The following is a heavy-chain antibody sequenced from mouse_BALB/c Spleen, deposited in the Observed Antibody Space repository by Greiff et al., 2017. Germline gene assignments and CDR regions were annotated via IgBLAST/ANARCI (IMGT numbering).Heavy chain of an antibody. V-gene: IGHV5-17*02. CDR2: ISSGSSTI. D-gene: IGHD1-2*01. CDR3: ARRTHYYGYRAMDY. Sequence: EVHLVESGGGLVQPGGSRKLSCAASGFTFSSFGMHWVRQAPEKGLEWVAYISSGSSTIYYADTVKGRFTISRDNPKNTLFLQMTSLRSEDTAMYYCARRTHYYGYRAMDYWGQGTSVTVSS. CDR1: GFTFSSFG. J-gene: IGHJ4*01.